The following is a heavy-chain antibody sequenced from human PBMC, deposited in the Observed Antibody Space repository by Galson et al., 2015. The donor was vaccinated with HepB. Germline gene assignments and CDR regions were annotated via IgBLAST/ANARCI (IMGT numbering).Heavy chain of an antibody. CDR3: ARDSRYGAPNDC. D-gene: IGHD1-14*01. J-gene: IGHJ4*02. V-gene: IGHV3-23*01. CDR2: ISGSGGST. CDR1: GFTFSSYA. Sequence: SLRLSCAASGFTFSSYAMSWVRQAPGKGLEWVSAISGSGGSTYYADSVKGRFTISRDNSKNTLYLQMVSLRAEDTAVYYCARDSRYGAPNDCWGQGTLVTVSS.